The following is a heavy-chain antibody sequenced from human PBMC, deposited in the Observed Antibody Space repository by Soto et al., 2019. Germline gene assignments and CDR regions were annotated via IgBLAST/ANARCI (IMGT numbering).Heavy chain of an antibody. V-gene: IGHV1-18*04. D-gene: IGHD2-2*01. CDR2: VSGNYGAS. CDR3: VRDQKYFRVNGNWFDS. J-gene: IGHJ5*01. CDR1: GYTSADFG. Sequence: ASVKVSCKASGYTSADFGISWVRQAPGQGLEWMGWVSGNYGASNPAPKVQGRITMTLDTSTGVSYMALRSLRSDDTAIYYCVRDQKYFRVNGNWFDSWGQGTLVTVSS.